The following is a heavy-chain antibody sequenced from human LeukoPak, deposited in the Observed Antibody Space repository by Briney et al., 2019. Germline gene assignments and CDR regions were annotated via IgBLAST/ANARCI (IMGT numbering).Heavy chain of an antibody. D-gene: IGHD6-19*01. V-gene: IGHV4-59*01. CDR3: ARVDSSGWSYYFDY. J-gene: IGHJ4*02. Sequence: PSETLSLTRTVSGGSISSFYWSWIRQPPGKGLEWIGYISYSGSANYNPSLKSRVTISVDTSKNQFSLKLSSVTAADTAVYYCARVDSSGWSYYFDYWGQGTLVTVSS. CDR2: ISYSGSA. CDR1: GGSISSFY.